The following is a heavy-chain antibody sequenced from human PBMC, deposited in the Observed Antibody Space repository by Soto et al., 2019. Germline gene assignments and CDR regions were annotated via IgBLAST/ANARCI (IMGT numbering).Heavy chain of an antibody. CDR3: AKDTNLIYCTSGVCYSFNS. D-gene: IGHD2-8*01. V-gene: IGHV3-9*01. CDR1: GFTFDDYA. J-gene: IGHJ4*02. Sequence: GGSLRLSCAASGFTFDDYAMHWVRQVPGKGLEWVAGISWNSGSIAYADSVKGRFIISRDNAKNSLYLQMNSLRPEDTALYYCAKDTNLIYCTSGVCYSFNSWGQGSLVTVSS. CDR2: ISWNSGSI.